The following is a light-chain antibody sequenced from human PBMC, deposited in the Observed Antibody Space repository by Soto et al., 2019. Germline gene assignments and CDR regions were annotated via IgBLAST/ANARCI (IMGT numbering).Light chain of an antibody. V-gene: IGLV2-8*01. Sequence: QSALTQPPSASGSPGQSVTISCTGSNTDVGAYNYVTWYQQYPGKAPTVMIYEVTKRPSGVPARFSGSRSGNTASLAITGLQAEDEADYYCQSYDSSLSGVFGTGTKLTVL. CDR1: NTDVGAYNY. J-gene: IGLJ1*01. CDR2: EVT. CDR3: QSYDSSLSGV.